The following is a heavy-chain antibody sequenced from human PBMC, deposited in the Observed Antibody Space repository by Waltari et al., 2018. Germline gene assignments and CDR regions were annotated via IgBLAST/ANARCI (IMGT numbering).Heavy chain of an antibody. D-gene: IGHD5-18*01. CDR3: ARDPMAYSYVPWYFDY. V-gene: IGHV3-7*01. CDR1: GFTFSSNW. Sequence: EVQLVESGGGLVQSGGSLRRSCTGSGFTFSSNWRTWVRQAPGKGLEWVANIKQDGSEKYYVDSVKGRFTISRDNAKNSLYLQMNSLRAEDTAVYYCARDPMAYSYVPWYFDYWGQGALVTVSS. CDR2: IKQDGSEK. J-gene: IGHJ4*02.